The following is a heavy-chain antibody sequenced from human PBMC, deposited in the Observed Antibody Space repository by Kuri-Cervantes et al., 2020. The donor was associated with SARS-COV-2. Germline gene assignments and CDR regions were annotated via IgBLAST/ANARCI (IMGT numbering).Heavy chain of an antibody. CDR3: ARDRIGVHDS. D-gene: IGHD2-15*01. CDR1: GFTVSSNY. J-gene: IGHJ4*02. CDR2: IYSGGST. Sequence: GESLKISCAASGFTVSSNYMSWVRQAPGKGLEWASVIYSGGSTYYADSVKGRFTISRDNSKNTLYLQMSSLRAEDTAMYYCARDRIGVHDSWGQGTLVTVSS. V-gene: IGHV3-53*05.